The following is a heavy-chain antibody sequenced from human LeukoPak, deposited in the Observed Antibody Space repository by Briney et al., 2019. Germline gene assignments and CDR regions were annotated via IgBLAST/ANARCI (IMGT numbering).Heavy chain of an antibody. CDR1: GGSISSYY. CDR2: IYYSGST. CDR3: AREVDTAMVSP. J-gene: IGHJ5*02. D-gene: IGHD5-18*01. Sequence: SEPLSLTCTVSGGSISSYYWSWIRQPPGKGLEWIGYIYYSGSTNYNPSLKSRVTISVDTSKNQFSLKLSSVTAADTAVYYCAREVDTAMVSPWGQGTLVTVSS. V-gene: IGHV4-59*01.